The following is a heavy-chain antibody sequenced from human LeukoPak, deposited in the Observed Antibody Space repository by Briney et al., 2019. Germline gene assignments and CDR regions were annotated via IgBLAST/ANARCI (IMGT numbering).Heavy chain of an antibody. CDR1: GGSFSGYH. J-gene: IGHJ6*04. Sequence: PSETLSLTCAVYGGSFSGYHWSWIRQPPGKGLEWIGEINHSGSTNYNPSLKSRVTISVDTPKNQFSLKLSSVTAADTAVYYCSIGPAPMVRGPLSYRKRLMDVWGKGTTVTVSS. D-gene: IGHD3-10*01. V-gene: IGHV4-34*01. CDR3: SIGPAPMVRGPLSYRKRLMDV. CDR2: INHSGST.